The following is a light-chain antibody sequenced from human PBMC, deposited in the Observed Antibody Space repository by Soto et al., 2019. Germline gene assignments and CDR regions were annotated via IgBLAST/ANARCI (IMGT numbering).Light chain of an antibody. CDR3: QQYNYYWT. Sequence: DIQMTQSPSTLSASVGARVPITCRARHNIYSWLAWYQQKPGKAPRLLIHDASSLESGVPARFSGSGSGTEFTLSISSLQPDDFATYYCQQYNYYWTFGQGTKVDIK. J-gene: IGKJ1*01. V-gene: IGKV1-5*01. CDR1: HNIYSW. CDR2: DAS.